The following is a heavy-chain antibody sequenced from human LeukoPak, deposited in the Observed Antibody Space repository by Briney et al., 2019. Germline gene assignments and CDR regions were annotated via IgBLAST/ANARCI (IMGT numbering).Heavy chain of an antibody. J-gene: IGHJ4*02. Sequence: SETLSLTCIVSGGSISSYYWSWIRQPPGKGLEWIGSIYYSGSTYYNPSLKSRLTISVDTSKNQFSLKLSSVTAADTAVYYCARHDYGDYGGVDYWGQGTLVTVSS. V-gene: IGHV4-59*08. CDR3: ARHDYGDYGGVDY. CDR1: GGSISSYY. D-gene: IGHD4-17*01. CDR2: IYYSGST.